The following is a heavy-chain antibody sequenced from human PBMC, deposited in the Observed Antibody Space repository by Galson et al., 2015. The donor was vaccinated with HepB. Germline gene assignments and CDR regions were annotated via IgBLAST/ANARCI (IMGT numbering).Heavy chain of an antibody. D-gene: IGHD2-2*01. Sequence: SLRLSCAASGFTFSSYSMNWVRQAPGKGLEWVSYISSSSSTIYYADSVKGRFTISRDNAKNSLYLQMNSLRAEDTAVYYCATVASPAEAVVVPAAQPNGARVLFDYWGQGTLVTVSS. CDR2: ISSSSSTI. V-gene: IGHV3-48*04. J-gene: IGHJ4*02. CDR3: ATVASPAEAVVVPAAQPNGARVLFDY. CDR1: GFTFSSYS.